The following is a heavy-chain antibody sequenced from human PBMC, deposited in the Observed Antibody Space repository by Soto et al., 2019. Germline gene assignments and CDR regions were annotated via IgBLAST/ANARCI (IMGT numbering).Heavy chain of an antibody. CDR2: IQYNGYS. D-gene: IGHD3-10*01. J-gene: IGHJ6*02. Sequence: QVQLQESGPGLVKPSETLSLTCTDSGGSITNYYCSWFRQPPGKGLEWIGYIQYNGYSAYNLPLTRRVTMSMDTSKTQFSLMVVSVTATATAVYYCARHGFGPLHGLVDVWGQGTTVIVSS. V-gene: IGHV4-59*08. CDR1: GGSITNYY. CDR3: ARHGFGPLHGLVDV.